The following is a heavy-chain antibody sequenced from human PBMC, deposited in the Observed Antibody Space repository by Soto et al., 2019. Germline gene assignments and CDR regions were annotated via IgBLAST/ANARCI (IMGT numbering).Heavy chain of an antibody. V-gene: IGHV3-30*07. D-gene: IGHD5-12*01. Sequence: PGGSLRLSCAASGFTFNNYAMHWVRQAPGKGLEWVAVISFDGNNKYYSDSVKGRFTISRDNFKNTLSLQMTSLRPEDTALYYCARADGYNKIEWWGQGTLVTVSS. CDR1: GFTFNNYA. CDR2: ISFDGNNK. CDR3: ARADGYNKIEW. J-gene: IGHJ4*02.